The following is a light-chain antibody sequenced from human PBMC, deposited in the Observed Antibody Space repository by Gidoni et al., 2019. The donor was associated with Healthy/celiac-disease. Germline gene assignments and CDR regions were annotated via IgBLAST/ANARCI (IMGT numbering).Light chain of an antibody. J-gene: IGKJ1*01. Sequence: DIQMTQSPSSLSASVGDRVTITCRASQSMSRYLQWYQQKPGKAPKLLFYAASSLQSVVPSRFSGGVSATSFTFTISSLPPEDFATYSCQQIYSPPAFGQGTKVEIK. V-gene: IGKV1-39*01. CDR3: QQIYSPPA. CDR2: AAS. CDR1: QSMSRY.